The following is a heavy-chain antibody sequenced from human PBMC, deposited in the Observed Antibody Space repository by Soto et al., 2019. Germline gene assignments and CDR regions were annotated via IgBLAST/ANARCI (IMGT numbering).Heavy chain of an antibody. CDR3: AKDGYCSSTSCYWSY. Sequence: EVRLLDSGGGLVQPGGSLRLSCVASGFTFSSYAMSWVRQAPGKGLEWVSGISGSGGSTDYADSVKGRFTISRDNSKNMLYLQMNSLKAEDTAIYYCAKDGYCSSTSCYWSYWGQGTLVTVSS. V-gene: IGHV3-23*01. CDR1: GFTFSSYA. D-gene: IGHD2-2*03. J-gene: IGHJ4*02. CDR2: ISGSGGST.